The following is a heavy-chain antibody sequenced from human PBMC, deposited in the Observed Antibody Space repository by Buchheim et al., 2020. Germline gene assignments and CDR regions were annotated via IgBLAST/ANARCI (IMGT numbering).Heavy chain of an antibody. CDR2: IYYSGST. J-gene: IGHJ6*02. CDR1: GGSISSSSYY. Sequence: QLQLQESGPGLVKPSETLSLTCTVSGGSISSSSYYWGWIRQPPGKGLEWIGSIYYSGSTYYNPSLKSRVTISVDTSKNQFSLKLSSVTAADTAVYYCARHGGGTTMHYYGMDVWGQGTT. V-gene: IGHV4-39*01. CDR3: ARHGGGTTMHYYGMDV. D-gene: IGHD4-17*01.